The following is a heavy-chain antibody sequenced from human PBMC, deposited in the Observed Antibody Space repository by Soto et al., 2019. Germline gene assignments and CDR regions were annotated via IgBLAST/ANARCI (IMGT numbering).Heavy chain of an antibody. CDR3: AKVVTTIVATGSWFDH. D-gene: IGHD5-12*01. V-gene: IGHV3-23*01. CDR1: GFTFNSYA. J-gene: IGHJ5*02. CDR2: ISGSGRTT. Sequence: PGGSLRLSCAVSGFTFNSYAMNWVRQAPGKGLEWVSSISGSGRTTYYADAVKGRFTISRDNSKNTLFLQMNSLRSEDTAVYYCAKVVTTIVATGSWFDHWGQGTLVTVSS.